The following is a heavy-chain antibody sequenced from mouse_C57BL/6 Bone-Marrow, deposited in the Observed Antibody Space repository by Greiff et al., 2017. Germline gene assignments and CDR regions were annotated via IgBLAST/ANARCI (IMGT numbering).Heavy chain of an antibody. D-gene: IGHD1-1*01. Sequence: VQLQQSGAELVRPGTSVKMSCKASGYNFTNYWRGWAKQRPGHGLEWIGDIYPGGGYTKDNGKFKGKATLTADKSSSPAYMQFSSLTSEDSAIYYCARRDYGSSYGFAYWGQGTLVTVSA. CDR1: GYNFTNYW. J-gene: IGHJ3*01. CDR2: IYPGGGYT. CDR3: ARRDYGSSYGFAY. V-gene: IGHV1-63*01.